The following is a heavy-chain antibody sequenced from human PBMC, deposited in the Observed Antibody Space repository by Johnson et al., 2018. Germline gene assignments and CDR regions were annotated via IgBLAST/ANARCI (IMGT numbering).Heavy chain of an antibody. CDR1: GLSLSDYY. J-gene: IGHJ4*02. CDR2: ISDSGTNT. V-gene: IGHV3-11*01. CDR3: AGGSRQNDY. Sequence: QVQLVESGGGLVKPGGSLRLSCAASGLSLSDYYMTWMRQAPGKGLEWVSYISDSGTNTYYRDSVKGRFTSSRDNAKNLGSLHMNSVRAEATAVYYGAGGSRQNDYWGQGTLVTVSS. D-gene: IGHD2-15*01.